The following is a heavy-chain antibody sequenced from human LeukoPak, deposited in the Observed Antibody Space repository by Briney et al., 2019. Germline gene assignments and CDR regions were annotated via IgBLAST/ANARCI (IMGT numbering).Heavy chain of an antibody. V-gene: IGHV1-2*02. D-gene: IGHD3-10*01. Sequence: ASVKVSCKASGYTFTGYYMHWVRQAPGQGLEWMGWINPNSGGTNYAQKFQGRVTMTRDTSISTAYMELSRLRSDGTAVYYCAVPYGSGSYYIKRYYGMDVWGQGTTVTVSS. CDR3: AVPYGSGSYYIKRYYGMDV. CDR2: INPNSGGT. CDR1: GYTFTGYY. J-gene: IGHJ6*02.